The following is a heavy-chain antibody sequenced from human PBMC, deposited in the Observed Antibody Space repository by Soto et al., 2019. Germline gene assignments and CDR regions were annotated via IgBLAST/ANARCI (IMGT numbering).Heavy chain of an antibody. J-gene: IGHJ4*02. Sequence: GGSLRLSCAASGFTFSSYAMSWVRQAPGKGLGWVSAISGSGGSTFYADSVKGRFTISRDNSKNTLSLQMNSLRAEDTAVYYCAKGFYYGSGSYYCTDYWGQGTLVTVSS. CDR2: ISGSGGST. D-gene: IGHD3-10*01. CDR3: AKGFYYGSGSYYCTDY. CDR1: GFTFSSYA. V-gene: IGHV3-23*01.